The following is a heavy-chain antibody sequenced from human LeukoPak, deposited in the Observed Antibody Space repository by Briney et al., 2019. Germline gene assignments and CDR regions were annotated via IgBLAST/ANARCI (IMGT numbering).Heavy chain of an antibody. D-gene: IGHD2-15*01. CDR1: GFTFSSYW. Sequence: GGSLRLSCAASGFTFSSYWMNWVRQAPGKGLEWVSCISSSSSYMHYADSVKGRFTISRDNAKNSLSLQMNSLRAEDTAVYYCARDSGGDYFDYWGQGTLVTVSS. J-gene: IGHJ4*02. V-gene: IGHV3-21*01. CDR2: ISSSSSYM. CDR3: ARDSGGDYFDY.